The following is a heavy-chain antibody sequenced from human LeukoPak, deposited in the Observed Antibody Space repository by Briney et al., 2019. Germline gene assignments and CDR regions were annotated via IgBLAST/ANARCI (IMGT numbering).Heavy chain of an antibody. V-gene: IGHV1-24*01. D-gene: IGHD6-13*01. J-gene: IGHJ4*02. CDR3: AGWGKEAASFDY. Sequence: ASVKVSCKVSGYTLTEVSIHWVRQAPGKGLEWMAGFDPDDGKTIYAQKFQGRVTVTEDTSTDTAYMELSSLRSEDTAMYYCAGWGKEAASFDYWGQGTQVTVSS. CDR1: GYTLTEVS. CDR2: FDPDDGKT.